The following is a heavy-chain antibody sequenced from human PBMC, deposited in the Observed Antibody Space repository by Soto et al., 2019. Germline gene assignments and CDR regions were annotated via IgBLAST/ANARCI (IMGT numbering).Heavy chain of an antibody. CDR2: IQSGGPT. Sequence: EVHLVESGGGLVQPGGSLRLSCAASGFTVSSKYMSWVRQAPGKGLEWVSLIQSGGPTYYADSVKGRFTISRDTSENTLHLQMDSLRADDTAVYYCARDDVLCDGGRCYGVPLDVLCKGNTVTVSS. CDR1: GFTVSSKY. CDR3: ARDDVLCDGGRCYGVPLDV. V-gene: IGHV3-66*01. J-gene: IGHJ6*04. D-gene: IGHD2-15*01.